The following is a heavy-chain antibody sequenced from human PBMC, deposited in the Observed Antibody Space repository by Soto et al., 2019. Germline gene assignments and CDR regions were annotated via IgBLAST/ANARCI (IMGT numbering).Heavy chain of an antibody. D-gene: IGHD3-9*01. V-gene: IGHV4-39*01. J-gene: IGHJ2*01. CDR1: GDSISSSSYY. CDR3: AKTGPYDILTYWYFDL. CDR2: IYYSATT. Sequence: QLQLQESGPGLVKPSETLSLTCIVSGDSISSSSYYWVWIRQPPGKGLEWIGSIYYSATTYYNPSLESRVTITIDTSKHQFSLKVSSLTAADTAVYYCAKTGPYDILTYWYFDLWGRGTLVTVSS.